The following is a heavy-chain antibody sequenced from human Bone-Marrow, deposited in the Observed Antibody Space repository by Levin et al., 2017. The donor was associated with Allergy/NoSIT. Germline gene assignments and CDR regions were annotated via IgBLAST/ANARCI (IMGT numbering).Heavy chain of an antibody. CDR1: GGSISNSD. CDR3: ARDSGRDDSSGYYPPPHWFDP. J-gene: IGHJ5*02. V-gene: IGHV4-59*01. Sequence: RSQTLSLTCAVSGGSISNSDWSWIRQSPGKGLQWIDFIYNTGSTEYNPSLKGRVTLSLDTSKNLFSLKLTSVTAADTALYYCARDSGRDDSSGYYPPPHWFDPWGPGTLVTVSS. CDR2: IYNTGST. D-gene: IGHD3-22*01.